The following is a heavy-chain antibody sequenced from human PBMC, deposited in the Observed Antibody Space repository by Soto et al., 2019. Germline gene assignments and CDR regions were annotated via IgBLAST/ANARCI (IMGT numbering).Heavy chain of an antibody. J-gene: IGHJ4*02. D-gene: IGHD5-18*01. CDR1: VGSISSYY. V-gene: IGHV4-59*01. Sequence: PSETLSLTCTVSVGSISSYYWSLIRQPPGKGLECIWYIYYSGSTNYNPSLKSRVTISVDTPKNKFSLKLSSVTAADTAVYYGATGRGYSYGDLEYWGQGTMVTLSS. CDR3: ATGRGYSYGDLEY. CDR2: IYYSGST.